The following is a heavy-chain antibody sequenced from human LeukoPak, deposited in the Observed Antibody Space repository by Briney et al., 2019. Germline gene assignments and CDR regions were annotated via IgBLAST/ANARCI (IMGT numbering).Heavy chain of an antibody. CDR3: ARGKDSGGSFDY. Sequence: PGGSLRLSCAASGFTFNTYSLNWVRQAPGKELEWVSYISSSADFIYTADSVKGRFTISRDNAKNSLYLQMDSLRVEDTAVYYCARGKDSGGSFDYWGQGTLVTVSS. CDR1: GFTFNTYS. CDR2: ISSSADFI. J-gene: IGHJ4*02. V-gene: IGHV3-48*01. D-gene: IGHD2-15*01.